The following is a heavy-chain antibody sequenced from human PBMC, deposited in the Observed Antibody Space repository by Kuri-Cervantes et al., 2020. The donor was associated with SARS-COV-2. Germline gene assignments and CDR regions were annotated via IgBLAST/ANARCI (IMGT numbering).Heavy chain of an antibody. CDR3: ARAPPRAAAGHNWFDP. D-gene: IGHD6-13*01. J-gene: IGHJ5*02. Sequence: ASVKVSCKASGYTFTSYGISWVRQATGQGLEWMGWMNPNSGNTGYAQKFQGRVTMTRNTSISTAYMELSSLRSEDTAVYYCARAPPRAAAGHNWFDPWGQGTLVTVSS. V-gene: IGHV1-8*02. CDR1: GYTFTSYG. CDR2: MNPNSGNT.